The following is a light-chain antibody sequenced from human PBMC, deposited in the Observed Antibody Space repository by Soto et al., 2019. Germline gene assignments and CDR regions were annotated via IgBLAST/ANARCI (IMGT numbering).Light chain of an antibody. CDR3: LQAYNYPRT. CDR2: AAS. V-gene: IGKV1-6*01. CDR1: QDIRNE. Sequence: AIQMTQSPSSLSASVGDRVTITSRASQDIRNELGWYQQRPGKTPNLLIYAASTLHTGVPSRFSGSGSGIDFTLTISSLQPEDFATYYCLQAYNYPRTFGPGTKVEVK. J-gene: IGKJ1*01.